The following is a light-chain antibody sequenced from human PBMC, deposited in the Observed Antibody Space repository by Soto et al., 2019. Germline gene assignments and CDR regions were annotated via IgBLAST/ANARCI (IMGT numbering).Light chain of an antibody. CDR1: SSDIGGYNY. V-gene: IGLV2-14*01. CDR2: EVS. J-gene: IGLJ1*01. CDR3: SSYTTSGTDV. Sequence: QSALTQPASVSGSPGQSITISCTGTSSDIGGYNYASWYQQHPGKAPKLIIFEVSKRPSGVSYRFSGSKSGNTASLTISGLQAEDDADYYCSSYTTSGTDVFGTGTKLTVL.